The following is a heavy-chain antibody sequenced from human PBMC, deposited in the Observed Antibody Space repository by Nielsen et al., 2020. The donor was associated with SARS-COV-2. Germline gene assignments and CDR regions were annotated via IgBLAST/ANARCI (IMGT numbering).Heavy chain of an antibody. D-gene: IGHD3-3*01. J-gene: IGHJ4*02. CDR3: TRQKEWLLSSYFDY. CDR2: IRSKANSYAT. CDR1: GFTFSGSA. Sequence: GESLKISCAASGFTFSGSAMHWVRQASGKGLEWVGRIRSKANSYATAYAASVKGGFTISRDDSKNTAYLQMNSLKTEDTAVYYYTRQKEWLLSSYFDYWGQGTLVTVSS. V-gene: IGHV3-73*01.